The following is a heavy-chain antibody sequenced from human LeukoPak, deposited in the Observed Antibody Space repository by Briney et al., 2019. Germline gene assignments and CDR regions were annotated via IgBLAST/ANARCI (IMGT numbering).Heavy chain of an antibody. D-gene: IGHD5-18*01. J-gene: IGHJ6*03. CDR2: IKCNSGDT. CDR1: GYTFTDYY. Sequence: ASVKVSCKASGYTFTDYYIQWVRQAPGQGPEWMGWIKCNSGDTKYAQKFQGRVTMTRDTSITTAYMELTRLTSDDTAVYYCARLHEGLYHKDVWGKGTTVTVSS. CDR3: ARLHEGLYHKDV. V-gene: IGHV1-2*02.